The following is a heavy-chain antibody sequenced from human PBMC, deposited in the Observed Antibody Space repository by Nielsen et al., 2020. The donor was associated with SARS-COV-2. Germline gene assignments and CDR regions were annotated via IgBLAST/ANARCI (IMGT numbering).Heavy chain of an antibody. V-gene: IGHV4-34*01. CDR3: ARQLYKNTYYYGSGSYRGLSYYYYGMDV. CDR2: INHSGST. Sequence: WIRQPPGKGLEWIGEINHSGSTNYNPSLKSRVTISVDTSKNQFSLKLSSVTAADTAVYYCARQLYKNTYYYGSGSYRGLSYYYYGMDVWGQGTTVTVSS. J-gene: IGHJ6*02. D-gene: IGHD3-10*01.